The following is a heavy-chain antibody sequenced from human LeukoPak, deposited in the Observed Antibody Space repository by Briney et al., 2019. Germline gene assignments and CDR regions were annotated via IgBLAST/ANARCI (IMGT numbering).Heavy chain of an antibody. CDR3: ARARVLGGGENFDY. Sequence: GGSLRLSCAASGFTFSSHTMNWVRQAPGKGLEWVSYIGGSSSTIYYADSVKGRFTISRDNAKNSLYLQTNSLRAEDTAMYYCARARVLGGGENFDYWGQGTLVTVSS. D-gene: IGHD2-8*02. CDR1: GFTFSSHT. CDR2: IGGSSSTI. J-gene: IGHJ4*02. V-gene: IGHV3-48*04.